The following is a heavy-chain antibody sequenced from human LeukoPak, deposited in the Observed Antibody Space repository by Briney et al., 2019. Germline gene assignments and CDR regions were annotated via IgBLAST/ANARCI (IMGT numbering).Heavy chain of an antibody. CDR1: GYTFTGYY. Sequence: ASVKVSCKASGYTFTGYYMHWVRQAPGQGLEWMGWINPNSGGTNYAQKFQGRVTMTRDTSISTAYMELSRLRSDDTAVYYCARLSTTVTSPYYFDYWGQGTLVTVSS. CDR2: INPNSGGT. CDR3: ARLSTTVTSPYYFDY. V-gene: IGHV1-2*02. D-gene: IGHD4-11*01. J-gene: IGHJ4*02.